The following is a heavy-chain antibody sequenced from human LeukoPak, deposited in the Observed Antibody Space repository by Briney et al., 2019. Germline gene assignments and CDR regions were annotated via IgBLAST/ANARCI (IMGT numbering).Heavy chain of an antibody. CDR1: AFSDKSSY. V-gene: IGHV3-53*01. Sequence: PGGSLRLSCVASAFSDKSSYMSWVRQAPGKGLEWVSVSYSGGSTYYEDSVKGRFTVSSDVSKNTLYLQMNNLRGEDTAVYYCARDTQWLVLALVGAGIGAFDIWGQGTMVTVSS. CDR3: ARDTQWLVLALVGAGIGAFDI. D-gene: IGHD6-19*01. J-gene: IGHJ3*02. CDR2: SYSGGST.